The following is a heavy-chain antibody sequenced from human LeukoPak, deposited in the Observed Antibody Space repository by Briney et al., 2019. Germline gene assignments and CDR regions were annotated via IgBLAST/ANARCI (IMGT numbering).Heavy chain of an antibody. D-gene: IGHD3-22*01. CDR2: ISSSSSHI. CDR3: ARDLVDYYDSSGYPHGGWFDP. J-gene: IGHJ5*02. CDR1: GFTFSSYS. V-gene: IGHV3-21*01. Sequence: GGSLRLSCAASGFTFSSYSMNWVRQAPGKGLEWVSSISSSSSHIYYADSVKGRFTISRDNAKNSLYLQMNSLRAEDTAVYYCARDLVDYYDSSGYPHGGWFDPWGQGTLVTVSS.